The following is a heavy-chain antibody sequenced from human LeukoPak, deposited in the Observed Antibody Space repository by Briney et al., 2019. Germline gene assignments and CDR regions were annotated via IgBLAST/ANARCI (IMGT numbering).Heavy chain of an antibody. CDR1: GFTFSSYA. Sequence: PGGSLRLSCAASGFTFSSYAMSWVRQAPGKGLEWVSAISGSGGSTYYADSVNGRFTISRDNSKNTLYLQMNSLRAEDTAVYYCARHLSIAVAGFYFDYWGQGTLVTVSS. CDR2: ISGSGGST. D-gene: IGHD6-19*01. CDR3: ARHLSIAVAGFYFDY. V-gene: IGHV3-23*01. J-gene: IGHJ4*02.